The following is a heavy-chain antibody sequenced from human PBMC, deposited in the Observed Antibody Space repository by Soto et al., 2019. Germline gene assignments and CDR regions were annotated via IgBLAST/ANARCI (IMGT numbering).Heavy chain of an antibody. Sequence: GGSLRLSCAASGFTFSSYSMNWVRQAPWKGLEWVSSISSSSSYIYYADSVKGRFTISRDNAKNSLYLQMNSLRAEDTAVYYCARSPYYDFWSGYRDRYYYYYMDVWGEGTTVTVSS. D-gene: IGHD3-3*01. V-gene: IGHV3-21*01. J-gene: IGHJ6*03. CDR3: ARSPYYDFWSGYRDRYYYYYMDV. CDR1: GFTFSSYS. CDR2: ISSSSSYI.